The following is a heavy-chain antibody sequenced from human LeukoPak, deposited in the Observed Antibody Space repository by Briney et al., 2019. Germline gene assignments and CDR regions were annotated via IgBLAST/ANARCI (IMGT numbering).Heavy chain of an antibody. J-gene: IGHJ4*02. CDR2: ISSSATTK. Sequence: GGSLKLSCAASGFTFFSYEMYWVRQAPGKGLERVSYISSSATTKYYADSVKGRFTISRDNAKSSLYLQMNSLRVDDTAVYYCARALPSSWYFFDYWGQGALVTVSS. CDR3: ARALPSSWYFFDY. D-gene: IGHD6-13*01. V-gene: IGHV3-48*03. CDR1: GFTFFSYE.